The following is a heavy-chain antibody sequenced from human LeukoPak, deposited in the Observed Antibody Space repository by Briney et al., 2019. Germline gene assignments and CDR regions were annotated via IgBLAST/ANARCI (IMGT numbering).Heavy chain of an antibody. D-gene: IGHD3-22*01. CDR1: GGSVSSGSYY. Sequence: SETLSLTCTVSGGSVSSGSYYWSWIRQPPGKGLEWIGYIYYSGSTNYNPSLKSRVTISVDTSKNQFSLKLSSVTAADTAVYYCAREYYYDSSGYYYVWGQGTLVTVSS. V-gene: IGHV4-61*01. J-gene: IGHJ4*02. CDR3: AREYYYDSSGYYYV. CDR2: IYYSGST.